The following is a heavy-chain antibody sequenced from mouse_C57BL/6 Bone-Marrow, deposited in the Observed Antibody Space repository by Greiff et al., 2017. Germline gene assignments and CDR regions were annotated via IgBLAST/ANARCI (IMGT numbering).Heavy chain of an antibody. J-gene: IGHJ2*01. Sequence: VQLQQSGPELVKPGASVKISCKASGYAFSSSWMNWVKQRPGKGLEWIGRIYPGDGDTNYNGKFKGKATLTADKSSSTAYMQLSSLTSEDSAVYFCEKRDYYGGYYFDYWGQGTTLTVSS. CDR3: EKRDYYGGYYFDY. CDR1: GYAFSSSW. CDR2: IYPGDGDT. V-gene: IGHV1-82*01. D-gene: IGHD1-1*01.